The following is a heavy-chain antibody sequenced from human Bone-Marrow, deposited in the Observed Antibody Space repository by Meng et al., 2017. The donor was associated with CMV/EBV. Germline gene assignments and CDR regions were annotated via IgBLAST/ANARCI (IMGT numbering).Heavy chain of an antibody. CDR3: ARARYYGSGIAGMDV. D-gene: IGHD3-10*01. Sequence: GGSLRLSCAASGFTFSSYWMHWVRQAPGKGLVWVSRINSDGSSTSYADSVKGRFTISRDNAKNTLYLQMNSLRAEDTAVYYCARARYYGSGIAGMDVWGQGNTVNV. V-gene: IGHV3-74*01. CDR2: INSDGSST. J-gene: IGHJ6*02. CDR1: GFTFSSYW.